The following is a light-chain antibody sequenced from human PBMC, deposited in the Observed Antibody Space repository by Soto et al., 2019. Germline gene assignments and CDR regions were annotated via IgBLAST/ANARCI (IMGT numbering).Light chain of an antibody. J-gene: IGKJ1*01. V-gene: IGKV1D-16*01. CDR1: QDIGSH. Sequence: DIQMTQSPSSLSASVGDRVTITCRASQDIGSHLAWYQQKPEKAPKSLIYFASTLQSGVPSRFSASGSGTDFTLTISSLQPEDFATYYCQQSYSTPQTFGQGTKVDIK. CDR3: QQSYSTPQT. CDR2: FAS.